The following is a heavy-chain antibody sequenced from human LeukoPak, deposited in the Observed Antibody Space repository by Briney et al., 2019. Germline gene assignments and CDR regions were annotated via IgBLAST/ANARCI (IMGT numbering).Heavy chain of an antibody. CDR2: ISAYNGNT. CDR3: ARDSRADNWNYVPFDY. V-gene: IGHV1-18*01. D-gene: IGHD1-7*01. Sequence: ASVKVSCKASGYTFTSYGIIWVRQAPGQGLEWMGWISAYNGNTNYAQKLQGRVTMTTDTSTSTAYMELRSLRSDDTAVYYCARDSRADNWNYVPFDYWGQGTLVTVSS. CDR1: GYTFTSYG. J-gene: IGHJ4*02.